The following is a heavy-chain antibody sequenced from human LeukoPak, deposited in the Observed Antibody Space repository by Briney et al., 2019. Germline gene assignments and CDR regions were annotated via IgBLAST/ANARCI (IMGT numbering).Heavy chain of an antibody. V-gene: IGHV4-39*01. J-gene: IGHJ4*02. D-gene: IGHD3-9*01. CDR1: GGSISSSSYY. CDR2: IYYSRST. CDR3: ASTDYDILTGSDY. Sequence: TSETLSLTCTVSGGSISSSSYYWGWIRQPPGKGLEWIGSIYYSRSTYYNPSLKSRVTISVDTSKNQFSLKLSSVTAADTAVYYCASTDYDILTGSDYWGQGTLVTVSS.